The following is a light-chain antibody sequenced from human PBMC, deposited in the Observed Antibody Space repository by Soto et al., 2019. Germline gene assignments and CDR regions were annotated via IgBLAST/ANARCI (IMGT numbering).Light chain of an antibody. V-gene: IGKV3-15*01. CDR2: GAS. J-gene: IGKJ1*01. Sequence: EIVKTQSPAALSVSPGERATLSCRASQSVSSNLAWYQQKPGQAPRLLIYGASTRATGIPARFSGSGSGTEFTLTISSLQSEDFAVYYCQQYNNWPTTFGQGTKV. CDR3: QQYNNWPTT. CDR1: QSVSSN.